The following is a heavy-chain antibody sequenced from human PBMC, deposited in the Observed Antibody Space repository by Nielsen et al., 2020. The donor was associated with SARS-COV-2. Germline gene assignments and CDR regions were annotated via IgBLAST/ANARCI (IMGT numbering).Heavy chain of an antibody. V-gene: IGHV3-23*01. CDR3: ATGGPNSRIVLFF. CDR1: GFSFNRYT. CDR2: ISGSGGST. J-gene: IGHJ3*01. D-gene: IGHD6-13*01. Sequence: ETLSLTCAASGFSFNRYTMSWVRQAPGKGLEWVSAISGSGGSTYYADSVKGRFTISRDNSKNTLYLQMNSLRAEDTAVYYCATGGPNSRIVLFFWGQGTMVTVSS.